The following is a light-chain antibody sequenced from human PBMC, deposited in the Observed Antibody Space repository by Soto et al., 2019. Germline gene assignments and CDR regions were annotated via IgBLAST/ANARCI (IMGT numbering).Light chain of an antibody. V-gene: IGKV1-5*01. Sequence: DIQMTQSPSTLSASVGDRVTITCRASQSISSWLAWYQQKPGKAPKLLIYDAYSLESGVPSRFSGSGSGTEFTRTSSSLQPDDFATYYCQQYNSYSAYTFGQGTKLEIK. J-gene: IGKJ2*01. CDR3: QQYNSYSAYT. CDR2: DAY. CDR1: QSISSW.